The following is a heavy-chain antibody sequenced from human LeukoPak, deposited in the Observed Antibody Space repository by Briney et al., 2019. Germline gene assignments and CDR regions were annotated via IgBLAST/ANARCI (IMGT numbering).Heavy chain of an antibody. J-gene: IGHJ4*02. CDR2: IYYSGST. V-gene: IGHV4-59*08. D-gene: IGHD2-21*02. CDR3: ARHRGDGFDY. CDR1: GGSISSYY. Sequence: SETLSLTCTVSGGSISSYYWSWIRQPPGKGLEWIGYIYYSGSTNYNPSLKSRVTISVDTSKNQFSLKLSSVTAADTAVYYCARHRGDGFDYWGRGTLVTVSS.